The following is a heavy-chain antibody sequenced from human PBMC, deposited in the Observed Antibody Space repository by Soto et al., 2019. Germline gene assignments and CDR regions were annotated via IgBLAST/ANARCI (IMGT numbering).Heavy chain of an antibody. Sequence: PGGSLRLSCAASGFTVSSNYMSWVRQAPGKGLEWVSVIYSGGSTYYADSVKGRFTISRDNSKNTLYLQMNSLRAEDTAVYYCARDASGTTRGYYYYYMDVWGKGTTVTVSS. D-gene: IGHD1-1*01. CDR3: ARDASGTTRGYYYYYMDV. V-gene: IGHV3-66*01. CDR2: IYSGGST. CDR1: GFTVSSNY. J-gene: IGHJ6*03.